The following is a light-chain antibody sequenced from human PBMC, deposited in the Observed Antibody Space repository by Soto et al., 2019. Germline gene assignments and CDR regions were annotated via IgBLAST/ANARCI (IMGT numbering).Light chain of an antibody. J-gene: IGLJ1*01. Sequence: QAVVTQETSLTVSPGGTVTLTCGSSTGAVTSGHSPYWFQQKPGQAPRTLIYDTSNRHSRTPARFSGSLLGGKAALTLSGAQPEDEAEYYCLLSYSGARPYVFGTGTKVTVL. CDR3: LLSYSGARPYV. CDR1: TGAVTSGHS. V-gene: IGLV7-46*01. CDR2: DTS.